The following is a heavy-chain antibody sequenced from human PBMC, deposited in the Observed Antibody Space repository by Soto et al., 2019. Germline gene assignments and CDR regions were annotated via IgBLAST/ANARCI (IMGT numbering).Heavy chain of an antibody. V-gene: IGHV4-59*01. Sequence: PSETLSLTCTVSGGSISSYYWSWIRQPPGKGLEWIGYIYYSGSTNYNPSLKSRVTISVDTSKNQFSLKLSSVTAADTAVYYCARDPVADSSGSQYYFDYWGQGTLVTVSS. CDR1: GGSISSYY. CDR3: ARDPVADSSGSQYYFDY. D-gene: IGHD3-22*01. J-gene: IGHJ4*02. CDR2: IYYSGST.